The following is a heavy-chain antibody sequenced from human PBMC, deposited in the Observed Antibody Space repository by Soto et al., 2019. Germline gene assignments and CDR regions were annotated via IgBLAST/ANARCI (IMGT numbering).Heavy chain of an antibody. CDR1: GGSFSGYY. D-gene: IGHD3-10*01. CDR3: ARGTPGYYYGSGSLNYYYYYMDV. CDR2: INHSGST. V-gene: IGHV4-34*01. J-gene: IGHJ6*03. Sequence: SETLSLTCAVYGGSFSGYYWSWIRQPPGKGLEWIGEINHSGSTNYNPSLKSRVTISVDTSKNQFSLKLSSVTAADTAVYYCARGTPGYYYGSGSLNYYYYYMDVWGKGTTVTVSS.